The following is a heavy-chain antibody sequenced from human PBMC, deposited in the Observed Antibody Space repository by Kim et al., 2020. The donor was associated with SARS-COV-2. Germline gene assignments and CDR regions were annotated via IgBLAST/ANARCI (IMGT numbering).Heavy chain of an antibody. CDR3: ARGAYSSGYPNWFDP. D-gene: IGHD3-22*01. CDR1: GYTFTSYG. J-gene: IGHJ5*02. V-gene: IGHV1-18*01. CDR2: ISAYNGNT. Sequence: ASVKVSCKASGYTFTSYGISWVRQAPGQGLEWMGWISAYNGNTNYAQKLQGRVTMTTDTSTSTAYMELRSLRSDDTAVYYCARGAYSSGYPNWFDPWGQGTLVTVSS.